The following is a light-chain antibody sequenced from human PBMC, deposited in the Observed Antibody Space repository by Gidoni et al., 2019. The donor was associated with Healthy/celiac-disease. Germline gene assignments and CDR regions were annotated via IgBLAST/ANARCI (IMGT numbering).Light chain of an antibody. CDR3: QQYGSTTWT. Sequence: ELVLTQSPGTLSLSPGERATLSCRASQSVRSSYVAWYQQKPGQAPRPLIYGASSRATGIPDRFSGSGSGTDFTLTISRLEPEDFAVYYCQQYGSTTWTFGQGTKVEIK. J-gene: IGKJ1*01. V-gene: IGKV3-20*01. CDR2: GAS. CDR1: QSVRSSY.